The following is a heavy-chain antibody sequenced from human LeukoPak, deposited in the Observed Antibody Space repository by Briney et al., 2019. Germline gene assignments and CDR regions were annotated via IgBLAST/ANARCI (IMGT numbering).Heavy chain of an antibody. CDR1: GGSISSSNYY. Sequence: SETLSLTCTVSGGSISSSNYYWGWIRQPPGKGLEWIGSIYYSGSTYYNPSLMSRVTISLDTSKNQFSLKLSSVTAADTAVYYCARTTEAHSWRTRYYDYYMDVWGKGTTVAVSS. D-gene: IGHD6-13*01. CDR2: IYYSGST. J-gene: IGHJ6*03. V-gene: IGHV4-39*07. CDR3: ARTTEAHSWRTRYYDYYMDV.